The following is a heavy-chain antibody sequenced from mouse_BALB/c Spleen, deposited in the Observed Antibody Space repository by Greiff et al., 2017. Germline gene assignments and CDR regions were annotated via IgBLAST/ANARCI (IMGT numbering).Heavy chain of an antibody. Sequence: VQLVESGAELVKPGASVKLSCKASGYTFTSYYMYWVKQRPGQGLEWIGEINPSNGGTNFNEKFKSKATLTVDKSSSTAYMQLSSLTSEDSAVYYCTAVYGNFAMDYWGQGTSVTVSS. D-gene: IGHD2-1*01. J-gene: IGHJ4*01. V-gene: IGHV1S81*02. CDR2: INPSNGGT. CDR1: GYTFTSYY. CDR3: TAVYGNFAMDY.